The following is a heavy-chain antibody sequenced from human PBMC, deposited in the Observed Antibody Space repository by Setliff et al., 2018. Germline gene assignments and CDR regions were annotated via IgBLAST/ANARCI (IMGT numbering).Heavy chain of an antibody. CDR2: INTGNGNT. D-gene: IGHD3-10*01. V-gene: IGHV1-3*04. CDR3: ARIKSSLVRGVISAFDI. J-gene: IGHJ3*02. Sequence: GASVKVSCKASGYTFTSYAMHWVRQAPGQRLEWMGWINTGNGNTKYSQQFQGRVTITRDTSANTAYMELSSLRSEDTAVYYCARIKSSLVRGVISAFDIWGQGTMVTVS. CDR1: GYTFTSYA.